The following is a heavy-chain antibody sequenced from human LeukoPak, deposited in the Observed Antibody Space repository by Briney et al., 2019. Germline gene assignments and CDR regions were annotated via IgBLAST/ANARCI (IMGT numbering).Heavy chain of an antibody. V-gene: IGHV4-39*01. J-gene: IGHJ4*02. CDR2: IYYSGST. CDR3: ARGGYYYDSSGYYRRSSFDY. Sequence: SETLSLTCTVSGGSISSSSYYWGWIRQPPGKGLEWIGSIYYSGSTYYNPSLKSRVTISVDTSKNQFSLKLSSVTAADTAVYYCARGGYYYDSSGYYRRSSFDYWGQGTLSPSPQ. CDR1: GGSISSSSYY. D-gene: IGHD3-22*01.